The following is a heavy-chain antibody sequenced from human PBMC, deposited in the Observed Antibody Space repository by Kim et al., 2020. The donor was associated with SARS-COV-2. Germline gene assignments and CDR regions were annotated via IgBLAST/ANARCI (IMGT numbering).Heavy chain of an antibody. CDR3: ASSPSSGWYYFDS. CDR1: GFTVSSNH. CDR2: IYGGGST. J-gene: IGHJ4*02. V-gene: IGHV3-53*01. D-gene: IGHD6-19*01. Sequence: GGSLRLSCAASGFTVSSNHMTWVRQAPGKGLEWVSFIYGGGSTYYADSVKGRFTISRDNSKNTVSLQMNSLRAEDTAIYYCASSPSSGWYYFDSWGQGMLVTVSS.